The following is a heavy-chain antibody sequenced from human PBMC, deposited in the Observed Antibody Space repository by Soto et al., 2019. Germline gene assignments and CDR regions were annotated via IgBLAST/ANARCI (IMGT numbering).Heavy chain of an antibody. CDR2: LSGSTNYT. J-gene: IGHJ4*02. Sequence: QVQLVESGGGLVQPGGSLRLSCAASGFTFSAYYMTWIRQAPGKGLEWVSYLSGSTNYTNYADSVKGRFTISRDNAKNSLYLQMNSLRAEDTAVYYCARAGYSYGIDKWGQGTLVTVSS. D-gene: IGHD5-18*01. CDR1: GFTFSAYY. V-gene: IGHV3-11*05. CDR3: ARAGYSYGIDK.